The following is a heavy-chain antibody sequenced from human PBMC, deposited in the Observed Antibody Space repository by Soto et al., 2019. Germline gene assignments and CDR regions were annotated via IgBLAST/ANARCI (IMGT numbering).Heavy chain of an antibody. J-gene: IGHJ5*02. Sequence: ALETLSLTCTVSGASISTNHHNWAWVRQPPGKGLEWMGNIHYRGDTYFNPSLGSRLSMSVDTSKNQFSLKLTSVTAADTAVYYCARLPTGYPNWFDPWGQGTLVTVSS. CDR2: IHYRGDT. CDR3: ARLPTGYPNWFDP. CDR1: GASISTNHHN. V-gene: IGHV4-39*01. D-gene: IGHD3-9*01.